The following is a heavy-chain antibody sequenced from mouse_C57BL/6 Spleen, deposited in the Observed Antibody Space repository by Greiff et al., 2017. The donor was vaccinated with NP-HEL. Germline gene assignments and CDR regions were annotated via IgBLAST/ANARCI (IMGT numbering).Heavy chain of an antibody. CDR1: GFSLTSYG. V-gene: IGHV2-5*01. CDR2: IWRGGST. J-gene: IGHJ4*01. D-gene: IGHD2-4*01. Sequence: VQLKESGPGLVQPSQSLSITCTVSGFSLTSYGVHWVRQSPGKGLEWLGVIWRGGSTDYNAAFMSRLSITKDNSKSQVFFKMNSLQADDTAIYYCAKTGDYDKDAMDYWGQGTSVTVSS. CDR3: AKTGDYDKDAMDY.